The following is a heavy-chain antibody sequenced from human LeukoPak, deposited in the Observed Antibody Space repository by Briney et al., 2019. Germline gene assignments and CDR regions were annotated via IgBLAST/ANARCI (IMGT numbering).Heavy chain of an antibody. CDR1: GASISNYY. CDR3: ARDLGGGVVDS. Sequence: SETLSLTCTVSGASISNYYWNWIRQPAGKGLEWIGRIYNSAMTKYNRALGSRVTMSVDTSKNQLSLELTSLIAADTAVYYCARDLGGGVVDSWGQGVLVTVSS. J-gene: IGHJ4*02. V-gene: IGHV4-4*07. D-gene: IGHD3-16*01. CDR2: IYNSAMT.